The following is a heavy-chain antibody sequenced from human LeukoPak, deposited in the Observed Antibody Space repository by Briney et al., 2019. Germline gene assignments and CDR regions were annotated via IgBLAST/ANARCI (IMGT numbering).Heavy chain of an antibody. CDR3: ARVGIVGATTGFDY. CDR2: ISSTSTYI. J-gene: IGHJ4*02. D-gene: IGHD1-26*01. Sequence: GGSLRLSCAASGFTFNTYTMNWVRQAPGKGLEWVSSISSTSTYIYYADSVKGRFTISRDNAKNSLYLQMNSLRAEDTAVYYCARVGIVGATTGFDYWGQGTLVTVSS. CDR1: GFTFNTYT. V-gene: IGHV3-21*01.